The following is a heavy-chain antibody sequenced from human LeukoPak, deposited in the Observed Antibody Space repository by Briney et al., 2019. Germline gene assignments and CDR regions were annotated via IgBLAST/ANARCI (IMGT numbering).Heavy chain of an antibody. J-gene: IGHJ4*02. Sequence: PGGSLRLSCAASEFTFSSYWMSWVRQAPGKGLEWVANIKQDGGEKYYLDSVKGRFTVSRDNAKNSLYLQMNSLRAEDTAVYYCARDLTVDTAMDYFDYWGQGTLVTVSS. CDR3: ARDLTVDTAMDYFDY. CDR2: IKQDGGEK. V-gene: IGHV3-7*03. D-gene: IGHD5-18*01. CDR1: EFTFSSYW.